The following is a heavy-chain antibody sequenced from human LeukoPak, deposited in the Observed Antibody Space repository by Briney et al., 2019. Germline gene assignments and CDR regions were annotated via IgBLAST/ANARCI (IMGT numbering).Heavy chain of an antibody. D-gene: IGHD3-3*01. V-gene: IGHV4-31*03. Sequence: SETLSLTCTVSGGSISSGGYYWSWIRQHPGKGLEWIRYIYYSGSTYYNPSLKSRVTMSVDTSKNQFSLKLSSVTAADTAVYYCARERTPTIFGVVIIADRATNWFDPWGQGTLVTVSS. J-gene: IGHJ5*02. CDR2: IYYSGST. CDR1: GGSISSGGYY. CDR3: ARERTPTIFGVVIIADRATNWFDP.